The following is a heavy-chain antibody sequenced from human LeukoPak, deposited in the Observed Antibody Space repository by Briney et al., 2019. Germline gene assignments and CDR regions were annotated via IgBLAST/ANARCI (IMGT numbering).Heavy chain of an antibody. V-gene: IGHV3-53*01. J-gene: IGHJ4*02. CDR3: ARGLGYCTSTTRLLPFDY. CDR1: GFTVSTYY. Sequence: GESLRLSCAASGFTVSTYYMTWVRQAPGKGLECVSVIYSGGSTYYADSVKGRFTVSRDNSKNTLYLQMNSLRAEDTAIYYCARGLGYCTSTTRLLPFDYWGQGTLVTVSS. D-gene: IGHD2-8*01. CDR2: IYSGGST.